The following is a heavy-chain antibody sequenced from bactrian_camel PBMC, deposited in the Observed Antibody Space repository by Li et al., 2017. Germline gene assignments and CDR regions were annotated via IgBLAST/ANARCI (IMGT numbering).Heavy chain of an antibody. D-gene: IGHD5*01. CDR2: MNSDRTT. V-gene: IGHV3S55*01. Sequence: QLVESGGGSVQTGGSLKLSYFASGITLGGYCMGWYRQAPGKERELVSTMNSDRTTRYSESVKGRFTISRDNAENTLFLQMNSLKSEDTGVYYCSVGFWLKNTFQTYWGQGTQVTVS. CDR1: GITLGGYC. CDR3: SVGFWLKNTFQTY. J-gene: IGHJ4*01.